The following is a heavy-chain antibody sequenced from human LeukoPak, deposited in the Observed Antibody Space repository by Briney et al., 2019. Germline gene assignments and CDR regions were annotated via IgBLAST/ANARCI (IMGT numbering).Heavy chain of an antibody. J-gene: IGHJ4*02. Sequence: GESLKISCQGSGYIFTNYYIAWVRQKPGKGLEWVGLIYPGGSETKYSPSFQGQVSISVDKSISTAYLQLNNLKPSDSAIFFCARQGSGWYLPDYWGQGTLVTVSS. CDR2: IYPGGSET. CDR3: ARQGSGWYLPDY. D-gene: IGHD6-19*01. V-gene: IGHV5-51*01. CDR1: GYIFTNYY.